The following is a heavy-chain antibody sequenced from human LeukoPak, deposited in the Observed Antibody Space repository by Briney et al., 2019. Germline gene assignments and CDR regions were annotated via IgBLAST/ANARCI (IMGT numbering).Heavy chain of an antibody. Sequence: SETLSLTCTVSGYSISSGYYWGWIRQPPGKGLEWIGSIYHSGSTYYNPSLKSRVTISVDTSKNQFSLKLSSVTAADTAVYYCARGPLTVTRGFDPWGQGTLVTVSS. CDR2: IYHSGST. CDR1: GYSISSGYY. V-gene: IGHV4-38-2*02. CDR3: ARGPLTVTRGFDP. D-gene: IGHD4-17*01. J-gene: IGHJ5*02.